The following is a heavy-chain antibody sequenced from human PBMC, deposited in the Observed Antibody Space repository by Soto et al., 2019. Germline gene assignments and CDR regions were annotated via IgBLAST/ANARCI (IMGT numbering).Heavy chain of an antibody. D-gene: IGHD3-10*01. J-gene: IGHJ3*02. V-gene: IGHV3-9*01. CDR2: ISWNSGSI. CDR3: AKEGYYYDAFDI. CDR1: GFTFDDYA. Sequence: QPGGSLRLSCAASGFTFDDYAMHWVRQAPGKGLEWVSGISWNSGSIGYADSVKGRFTISRDNAKNSLYLQMNSLRAEDTALYYCAKEGYYYDAFDIWGQGTMVTVSS.